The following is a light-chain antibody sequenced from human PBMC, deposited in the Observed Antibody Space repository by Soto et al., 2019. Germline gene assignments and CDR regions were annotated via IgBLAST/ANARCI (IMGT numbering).Light chain of an antibody. Sequence: DIQMTQSPSTLSASVGDRVTITCRASQSISRWLAWYQQKPGKVPKLLIYKASNLESGVPSRFRGSGFETELALTISSLQPEDFATYYCQEFETYKFGQGTKVDMK. V-gene: IGKV1-5*03. CDR1: QSISRW. CDR2: KAS. J-gene: IGKJ1*01. CDR3: QEFETYK.